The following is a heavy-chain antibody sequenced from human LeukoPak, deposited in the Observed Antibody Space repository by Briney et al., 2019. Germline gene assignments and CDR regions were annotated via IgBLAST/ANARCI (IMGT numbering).Heavy chain of an antibody. Sequence: PGGSLRLSCAASGFTFSNYGLSWVRQAPGKGLEWVSGITGSGGSTYYADSVKGRFTISRDNAKNSLYLQMNSLRAEDTAVYYCARDGDIPYYYGSGSYYNYFDYWGQGTLVTVSS. CDR1: GFTFSNYG. V-gene: IGHV3-23*01. J-gene: IGHJ4*02. CDR2: ITGSGGST. D-gene: IGHD3-10*01. CDR3: ARDGDIPYYYGSGSYYNYFDY.